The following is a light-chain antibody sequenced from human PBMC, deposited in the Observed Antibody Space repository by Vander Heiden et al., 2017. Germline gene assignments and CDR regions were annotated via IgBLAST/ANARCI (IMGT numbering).Light chain of an antibody. Sequence: SYELTQPPAVSVSTGQNPRVTCSGDALSKQYAYRYQQKPLQATAPVIYQQTDRSAGIPGRFSGSSSGTTVTLTSGGVQAEDEADYCCQSADSSGTWVFGGGTKLTGL. CDR1: ALSKQY. V-gene: IGLV3-25*03. CDR2: QQT. J-gene: IGLJ2*01. CDR3: QSADSSGTWV.